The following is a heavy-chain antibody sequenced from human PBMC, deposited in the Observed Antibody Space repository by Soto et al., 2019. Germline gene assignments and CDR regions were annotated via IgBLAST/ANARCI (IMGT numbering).Heavy chain of an antibody. J-gene: IGHJ5*02. Sequence: GASVKVSCKVSGYTLTELSMHWVRQAPGKGLEWMGGFDPEDGETIYAQKFQGRVTMTEDTSTDTAYMELGSLRSEDTAVYYCATRRDDFWSGYYSHNWFDPWGQGALVTVSS. D-gene: IGHD3-3*01. CDR1: GYTLTELS. CDR3: ATRRDDFWSGYYSHNWFDP. CDR2: FDPEDGET. V-gene: IGHV1-24*01.